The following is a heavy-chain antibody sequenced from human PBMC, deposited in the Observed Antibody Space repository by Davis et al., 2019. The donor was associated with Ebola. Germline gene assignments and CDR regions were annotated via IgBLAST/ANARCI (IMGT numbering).Heavy chain of an antibody. D-gene: IGHD2-15*01. CDR3: ARVVGKGWFDP. CDR1: GGSISRSHW. J-gene: IGHJ5*02. Sequence: PSETLSLTCAVSGGSISRSHWWSWVRQPPGKGLEWIGEIYHSGSTNYIPSLKSRVTISVDKSKNQFSLQLSSVTAADTAVYFCARVVGKGWFDPWGQGTLVTVSS. CDR2: IYHSGST. V-gene: IGHV4-4*02.